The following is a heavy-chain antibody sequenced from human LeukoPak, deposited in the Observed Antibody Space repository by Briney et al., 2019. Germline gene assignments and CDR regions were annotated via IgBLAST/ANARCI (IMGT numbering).Heavy chain of an antibody. J-gene: IGHJ6*02. CDR1: DASISSYY. CDR3: ARDLTQNRIAAAGYGMDV. V-gene: IGHV4-59*01. Sequence: PSETLSLTCTVSDASISSYYWSWIRQPPGKGLEWIGYIYYSGSTNYNPSLKSRVTISIDTSKNQFSLKLSSVTAADTAVYYCARDLTQNRIAAAGYGMDVWSQGTTVTVSS. CDR2: IYYSGST. D-gene: IGHD6-13*01.